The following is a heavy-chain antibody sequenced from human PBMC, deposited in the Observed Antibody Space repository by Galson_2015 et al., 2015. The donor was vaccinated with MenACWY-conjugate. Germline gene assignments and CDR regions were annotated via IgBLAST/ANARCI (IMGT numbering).Heavy chain of an antibody. J-gene: IGHJ4*02. D-gene: IGHD4-17*01. CDR1: GYSFINYW. V-gene: IGHV5-51*03. Sequence: QSGAEVNKPGESLKISCKGSGYSFINYWIGWVRQMPGKGLEWMGIIYPGDSDTRYSPSFQGQVTISADKSINTAYRQWNSLKASDPAIYYCARWDYGDPLYYFAYWGQGTLVIVSS. CDR2: IYPGDSDT. CDR3: ARWDYGDPLYYFAY.